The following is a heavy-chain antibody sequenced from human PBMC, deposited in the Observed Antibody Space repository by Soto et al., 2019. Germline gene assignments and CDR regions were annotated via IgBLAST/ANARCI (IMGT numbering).Heavy chain of an antibody. CDR1: GYTFTSYY. D-gene: IGHD3-10*01. V-gene: IGHV1-46*01. Sequence: SVKVSCKASGYTFTSYYMHWVRQASGQGLEWMGIINPSGGSTSYAQKFQGRVTMTRDTSTSTVYMELSSLRSEDTAMYYCATSYGSGYRAFDYWGRGTLVTVSS. CDR3: ATSYGSGYRAFDY. J-gene: IGHJ4*02. CDR2: INPSGGST.